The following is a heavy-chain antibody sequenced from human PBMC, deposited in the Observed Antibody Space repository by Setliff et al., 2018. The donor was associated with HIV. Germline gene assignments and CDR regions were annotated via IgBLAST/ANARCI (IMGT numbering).Heavy chain of an antibody. CDR3: ARQFGSGFYFDY. Sequence: KTSETLSLTCAVYGGSFSGYYWSWIRQSPGKGLEWLGGINHSGTTNYKPSLKSRVAISVDTSKNQFSLKLTSVTAADTALYYCARQFGSGFYFDYWGRGTLVTVSS. CDR1: GGSFSGYY. D-gene: IGHD2-15*01. V-gene: IGHV4-34*01. J-gene: IGHJ4*02. CDR2: INHSGTT.